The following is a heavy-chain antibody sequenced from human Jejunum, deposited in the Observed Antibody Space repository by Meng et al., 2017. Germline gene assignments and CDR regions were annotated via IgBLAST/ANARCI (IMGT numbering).Heavy chain of an antibody. CDR2: ITLSGVSA. Sequence: GESLKISCSASGLSFSSSAMSWVRQAPGKGLEWVSSITLSGVSAYYADSVKGQFTISRDNSKNTLSLQLNSLRAEDTAVYYCARDYSDSSGYYLYYFDFWGRGTLVTVSS. J-gene: IGHJ4*02. D-gene: IGHD3-22*01. CDR3: ARDYSDSSGYYLYYFDF. V-gene: IGHV3-23*01. CDR1: GLSFSSSA.